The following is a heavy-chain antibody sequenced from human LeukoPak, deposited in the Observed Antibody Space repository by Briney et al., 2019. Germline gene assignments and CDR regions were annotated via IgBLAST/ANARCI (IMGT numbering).Heavy chain of an antibody. Sequence: PGGSLRLSCAVSGFIVSSNYMSWVRQAPGKGLEWVSVIYSGGSTYYADSVKGRFTISRDNSKNTLYLQMNSLRAEDTAVYYCASTHLGYCSSVSCQNDYWGQRTLVTVSS. CDR1: GFIVSSNY. V-gene: IGHV3-53*01. CDR3: ASTHLGYCSSVSCQNDY. D-gene: IGHD2-15*01. J-gene: IGHJ4*02. CDR2: IYSGGST.